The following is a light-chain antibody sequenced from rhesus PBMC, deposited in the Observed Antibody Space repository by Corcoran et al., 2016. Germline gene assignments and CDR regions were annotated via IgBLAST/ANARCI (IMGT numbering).Light chain of an antibody. V-gene: IGKV3-42*02. CDR2: DAS. Sequence: ETVVTQSPATLSLSPGERATLSCRASQSVGSNLAWYQQKPGQAPKLLIYDASSRATGIPDRFSGRGSGTEFTLTISSLEPEDVGVYYCQQYNNWWTFGQGTKVEIK. CDR1: QSVGSN. CDR3: QQYNNWWT. J-gene: IGKJ1*01.